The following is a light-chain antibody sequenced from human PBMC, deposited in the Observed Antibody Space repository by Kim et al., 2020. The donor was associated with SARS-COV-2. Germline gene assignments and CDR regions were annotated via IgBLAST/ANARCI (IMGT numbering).Light chain of an antibody. V-gene: IGKV1-5*03. Sequence: ASVGDRVTMTCRASQTINSWLAWYQQKPAKAPKLLIYKASTLQNRVPSRLCGSKSGTEFTLPISSLQPDDFATYYCQHYNGYPLTFGGGTKVDIK. J-gene: IGKJ4*01. CDR2: KAS. CDR3: QHYNGYPLT. CDR1: QTINSW.